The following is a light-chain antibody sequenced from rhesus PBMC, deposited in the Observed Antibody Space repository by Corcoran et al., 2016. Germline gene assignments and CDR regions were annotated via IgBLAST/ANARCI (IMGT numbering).Light chain of an antibody. J-gene: IGKJ3*01. Sequence: DIQMTQSPSSLSASVGDSVTITCRASQGISNWLAWYQQQPGKAPKLLIYRASNLDTGVPSRFSGSGSGTDVTLTISSLQPEDIATYYCQQHNNSPFTFGPGTKLDI. V-gene: IGKV1-69*01. CDR2: RAS. CDR1: QGISNW. CDR3: QQHNNSPFT.